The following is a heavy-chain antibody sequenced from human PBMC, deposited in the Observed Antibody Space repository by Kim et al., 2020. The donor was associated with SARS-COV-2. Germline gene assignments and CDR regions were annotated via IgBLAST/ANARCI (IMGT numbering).Heavy chain of an antibody. D-gene: IGHD6-13*01. J-gene: IGHJ5*02. CDR2: INPNSGGT. CDR1: GYTFTGYY. Sequence: ASVKVYCKASGYTFTGYYMHWVRQAPGQGLEWMGWINPNSGGTNYAQKFQGWVTMTRDTSISTAYMELSRLRSDDTAVYYCARSDSSSWYLRFDPWGQGTLVTVSS. V-gene: IGHV1-2*04. CDR3: ARSDSSSWYLRFDP.